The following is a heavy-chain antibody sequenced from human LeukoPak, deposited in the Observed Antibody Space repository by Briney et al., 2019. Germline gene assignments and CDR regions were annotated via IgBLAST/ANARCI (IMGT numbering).Heavy chain of an antibody. D-gene: IGHD3-22*01. V-gene: IGHV3-7*01. J-gene: IGHJ4*02. CDR1: GFTFNTYW. CDR3: ARVSARYYDDSGYSSIDY. Sequence: GGSLRLSCAAAGFTFNTYWMTWVRQAPGKGLEWVANIKQDGSVKYYAGSVKGRFTISGDNARNSVFLQIDSLRAEDTAVYYCARVSARYYDDSGYSSIDYWGQGTLVTVSS. CDR2: IKQDGSVK.